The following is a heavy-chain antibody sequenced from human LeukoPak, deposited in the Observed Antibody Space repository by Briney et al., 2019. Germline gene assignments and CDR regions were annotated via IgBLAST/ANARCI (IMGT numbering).Heavy chain of an antibody. J-gene: IGHJ4*02. V-gene: IGHV1-69*04. CDR2: IIPILGIA. D-gene: IGHD1-26*01. Sequence: SVKVSYKASGGTFSSYAISWVRQAPGQGLEWMGRIIPILGIANYAQKFQGRVTITADKSTSTAYMELSSLRSEDTAVYYCARDEIVGATTSPAYYFDYWGQGTLVTVSS. CDR3: ARDEIVGATTSPAYYFDY. CDR1: GGTFSSYA.